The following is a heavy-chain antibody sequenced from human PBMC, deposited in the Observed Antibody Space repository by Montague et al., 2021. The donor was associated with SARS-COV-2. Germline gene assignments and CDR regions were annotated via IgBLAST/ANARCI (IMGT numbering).Heavy chain of an antibody. D-gene: IGHD3-9*01. CDR2: ISGSGSNT. V-gene: IGHV3-23*01. CDR1: GFTFSSYA. J-gene: IGHJ4*02. CDR3: AKATWVLTVASLDY. Sequence: SLRLSCAASGFTFSSYAMSWVRQAPGKGLEWVSAISGSGSNTYYADSVKGRFTISRDNSKNTLYLQMNSLRAEDTAVYYCAKATWVLTVASLDYWGQGTMVTVSS.